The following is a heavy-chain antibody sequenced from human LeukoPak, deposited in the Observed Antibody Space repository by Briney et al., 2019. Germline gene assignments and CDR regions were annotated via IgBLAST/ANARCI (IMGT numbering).Heavy chain of an antibody. CDR3: ARNPGYYDSSGYSPHFDY. CDR2: ISYDGSNK. V-gene: IGHV3-30*03. CDR1: GFTFSSYG. D-gene: IGHD3-22*01. Sequence: GRSLRLSCAASGFTFSSYGMHWVRQAPGKGLEWVAVISYDGSNKYYADSVKGRFTISRDNSKNTLYLQMNSLRAEDTAVYYCARNPGYYDSSGYSPHFDYWGQGTLVTVSS. J-gene: IGHJ4*02.